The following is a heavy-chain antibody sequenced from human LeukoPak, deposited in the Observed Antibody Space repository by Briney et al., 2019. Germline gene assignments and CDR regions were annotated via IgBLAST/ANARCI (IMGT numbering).Heavy chain of an antibody. CDR1: GFTFSSYA. CDR3: AKDGGLGELSLYPFFY. V-gene: IGHV3-23*01. Sequence: PGGSLRLSCAASGFTFSSYAMHWVRQAPGKGLEWVSAISGSGGSTYYADSVKGRFTISRDNSKNTLYLQMNSLRAEDTAVYYCAKDGGLGELSLYPFFYWGQGTLVTVSS. D-gene: IGHD3-16*02. J-gene: IGHJ4*02. CDR2: ISGSGGST.